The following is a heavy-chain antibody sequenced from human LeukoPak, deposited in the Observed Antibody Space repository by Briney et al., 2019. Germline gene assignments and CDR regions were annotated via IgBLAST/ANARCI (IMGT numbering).Heavy chain of an antibody. CDR1: GFIHRDYA. V-gene: IGHV3-30-3*01. Sequence: GGSLSLSRVASGFIHRDYAMHGVRQPPAKGRAGVALISYDGCNKFYADSLKDRFTITRDNSKNTLYLQMNSLRAGDTAVYYCARELLGLDYWGQGTLVTVSS. J-gene: IGHJ4*02. CDR3: ARELLGLDY. D-gene: IGHD1-26*01. CDR2: ISYDGCNK.